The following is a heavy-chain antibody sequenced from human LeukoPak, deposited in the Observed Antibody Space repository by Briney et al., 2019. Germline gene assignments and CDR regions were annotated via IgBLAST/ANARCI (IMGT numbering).Heavy chain of an antibody. CDR3: ARGIAVAGKPWYFDL. Sequence: ASVKVSCKASGYTFTSYGIGWVRQAPGQGLDWMGWISAYNGNTNYAQKLQGRVTMTTDTSTSTAYMELRSLRSDDTAVYYCARGIAVAGKPWYFDLWGRGTLVTVSS. J-gene: IGHJ2*01. CDR2: ISAYNGNT. V-gene: IGHV1-18*01. CDR1: GYTFTSYG. D-gene: IGHD6-19*01.